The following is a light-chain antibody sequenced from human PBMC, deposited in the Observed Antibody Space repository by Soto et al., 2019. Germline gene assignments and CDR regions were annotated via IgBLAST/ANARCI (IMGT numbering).Light chain of an antibody. CDR1: QSTSSY. J-gene: IGKJ1*01. V-gene: IGKV1-5*03. Sequence: DIQMTQSPSTLSASVGDRVTITCRASQSTSSYLAWYQQKPGKAPKLLIYEASSLENGVPSRFSGSGSGTEFSLTISSLQPDDFATYYCQQYSSHSTFGKGTKVDI. CDR2: EAS. CDR3: QQYSSHST.